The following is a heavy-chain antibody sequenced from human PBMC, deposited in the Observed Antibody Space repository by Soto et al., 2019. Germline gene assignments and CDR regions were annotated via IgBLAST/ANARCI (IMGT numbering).Heavy chain of an antibody. CDR2: IGSDGRRD. Sequence: QVQLVESGGGVVQPGGSLRLSCAASGFTFGRHGMHWVRQAPGKGLEWVAVIGSDGRRDSYADSVKGRFTISRDNGQNPVYFQMNSLRAEYTAVYYCARDDDYGDNGLDYWGQGTLVTVSS. V-gene: IGHV3-33*01. CDR1: GFTFGRHG. D-gene: IGHD4-17*01. J-gene: IGHJ4*02. CDR3: ARDDDYGDNGLDY.